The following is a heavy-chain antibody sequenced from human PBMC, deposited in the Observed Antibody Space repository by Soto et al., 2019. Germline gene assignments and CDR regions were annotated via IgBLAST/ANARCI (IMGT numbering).Heavy chain of an antibody. CDR1: GFTFSSYA. CDR2: ISYDGSNK. D-gene: IGHD3-10*01. J-gene: IGHJ6*02. V-gene: IGHV3-30-3*01. Sequence: QVQLVESGGGVVQPGRSLRLSCAASGFTFSSYAMHWVRQAPGKGLEWVAVISYDGSNKYYADSVKGRFTISRDNSKNTLYLKMNSLRAEDTAVYYCARDGSGNNYGMDVWGQGTTVTVSS. CDR3: ARDGSGNNYGMDV.